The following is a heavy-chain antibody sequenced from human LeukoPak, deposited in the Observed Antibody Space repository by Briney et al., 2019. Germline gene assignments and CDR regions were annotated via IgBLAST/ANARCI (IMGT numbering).Heavy chain of an antibody. V-gene: IGHV3-53*01. CDR3: ARDADYGGSPDAFDI. J-gene: IGHJ3*02. Sequence: GGSLRLSCAASGFTVSSNHMSWVRQAPGKGLNWVSIIYSGGTTYYADSVKGRFTIPRDNSKNTLYLQMNSLRAEDTAVYYCARDADYGGSPDAFDIWGRGTIVTVSS. CDR2: IYSGGTT. D-gene: IGHD4-23*01. CDR1: GFTVSSNH.